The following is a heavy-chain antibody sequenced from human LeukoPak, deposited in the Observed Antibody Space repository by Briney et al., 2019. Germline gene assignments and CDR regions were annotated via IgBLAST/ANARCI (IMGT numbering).Heavy chain of an antibody. D-gene: IGHD3-22*01. V-gene: IGHV4-39*07. CDR3: ARDQYYDSSGYYDY. CDR1: GGSISSSSYY. CDR2: IYYSGST. Sequence: KPSETLSLTCTVSGGSISSSSYYWGWIRQPPGKGLEWIGSIYYSGSTYYNPSLKSRVTMSVDTSKNQFSLKLSSVTAADTAVYYCARDQYYDSSGYYDYWGQGTLVTVSS. J-gene: IGHJ4*02.